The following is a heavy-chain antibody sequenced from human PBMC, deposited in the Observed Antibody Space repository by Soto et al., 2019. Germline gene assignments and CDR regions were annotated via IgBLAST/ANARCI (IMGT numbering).Heavy chain of an antibody. V-gene: IGHV3-74*01. D-gene: IGHD6-19*01. CDR1: GFTFSSYW. CDR2: INSDGSST. J-gene: IGHJ4*02. CDR3: ARAGSSGWYSPRFD. Sequence: EVQLVESGGGLVQPGGSLRLSCAASGFTFSSYWMHWVRQAPGKGLVWVSRINSDGSSTSYVDAVKGRFTISRDNAKNTLYLQMNSLRAEDTAVYYCARAGSSGWYSPRFDWGQGTLVTVSS.